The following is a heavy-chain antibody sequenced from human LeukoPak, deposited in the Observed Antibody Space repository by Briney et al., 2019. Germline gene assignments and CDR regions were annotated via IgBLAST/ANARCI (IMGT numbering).Heavy chain of an antibody. Sequence: GGSLRLSCAASGFTFSSYSMNWVHQAPGKGLEWVSSISSSSSYIYYADSVKGRFTISRDNAKNSLYLQMNSLRAEDTAVYYCARPSGPGAFDIWGQGTMVTVSS. J-gene: IGHJ3*02. CDR3: ARPSGPGAFDI. V-gene: IGHV3-21*01. CDR1: GFTFSSYS. CDR2: ISSSSSYI. D-gene: IGHD3-3*01.